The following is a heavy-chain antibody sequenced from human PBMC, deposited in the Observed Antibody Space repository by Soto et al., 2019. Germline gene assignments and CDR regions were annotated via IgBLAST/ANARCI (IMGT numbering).Heavy chain of an antibody. CDR1: GGSISSSNW. J-gene: IGHJ5*02. D-gene: IGHD3-10*01. Sequence: QVPLQESGAGLVKPSGPLSLTCAVSGGSISSSNWWSWVRQPPGKGLEWIGEIYHSGSTNYNPSLKRRVTISVDKSKNQFSLKLSSVTAADTAVYYCARDRWFAHWFDPWGQGTLVTVSS. CDR2: IYHSGST. V-gene: IGHV4-4*02. CDR3: ARDRWFAHWFDP.